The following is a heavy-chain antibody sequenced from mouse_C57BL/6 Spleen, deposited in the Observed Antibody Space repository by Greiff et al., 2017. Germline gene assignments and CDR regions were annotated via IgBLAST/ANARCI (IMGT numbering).Heavy chain of an antibody. CDR2: ISYDGSN. CDR1: GYSITSGYY. Sequence: EVKLVESGPGLVKPSQSLSLTCSVTGYSITSGYYWNWIRQFPGNKLEWMGYISYDGSNNYNPSLKNRISITRDTSKNQFFLKLNSVTTEDTATYYCARPVVDWYFDVWGTGTTVTVSS. V-gene: IGHV3-6*01. D-gene: IGHD1-1*01. J-gene: IGHJ1*03. CDR3: ARPVVDWYFDV.